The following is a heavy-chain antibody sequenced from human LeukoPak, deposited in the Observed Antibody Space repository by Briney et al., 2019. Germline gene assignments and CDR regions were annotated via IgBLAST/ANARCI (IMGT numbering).Heavy chain of an antibody. CDR3: ARGFPSSSLWFDP. CDR1: GGSFSGYH. V-gene: IGHV4-34*01. CDR2: INHSGST. J-gene: IGHJ5*02. Sequence: SETLSLTCGVYGGSFSGYHWSWIRLRPGKGLEWIGDINHSGSTHYNPSLKSRATISVDTSNNQFSLKLHSVTAADTAVYYCARGFPSSSLWFDPWGQGTLVTVSS. D-gene: IGHD6-6*01.